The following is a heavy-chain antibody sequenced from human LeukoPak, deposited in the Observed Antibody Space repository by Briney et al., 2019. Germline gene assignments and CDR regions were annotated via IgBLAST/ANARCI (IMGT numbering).Heavy chain of an antibody. V-gene: IGHV3-23*01. CDR1: GFTFSSYA. D-gene: IGHD3-10*01. J-gene: IGHJ3*02. CDR3: AKGFPSIWFGETESAFDI. CDR2: ISGSGGST. Sequence: GGSLRLSCAASGFTFSSYAMSWVRQAPGKGLEWVSAISGSGGSTYYADSVKGRFTISRDNSKNTLYLQMNSLRAEDTAVYYCAKGFPSIWFGETESAFDIWGQGTMVTVSS.